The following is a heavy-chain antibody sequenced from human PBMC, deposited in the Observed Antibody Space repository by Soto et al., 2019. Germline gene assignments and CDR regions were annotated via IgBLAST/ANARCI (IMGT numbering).Heavy chain of an antibody. CDR1: GGTFSSYA. V-gene: IGHV1-69*06. CDR3: ARYVTGTGDYYYYYGMDV. Sequence: GASGKVSCKASGGTFSSYAISWVRQAPGQGLEWMGGIIPIFGTANYAQKFQGRVTITADKSTSTAYMELSSLRSEDTAVYYCARYVTGTGDYYYYYGMDVWGQGTTVTVSS. J-gene: IGHJ6*02. D-gene: IGHD3-10*01. CDR2: IIPIFGTA.